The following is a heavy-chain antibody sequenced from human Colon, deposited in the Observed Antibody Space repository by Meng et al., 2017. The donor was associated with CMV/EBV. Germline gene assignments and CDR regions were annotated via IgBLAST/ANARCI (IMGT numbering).Heavy chain of an antibody. V-gene: IGHV4-59*01. CDR3: ARHIAAASNWFDS. D-gene: IGHD6-25*01. CDR1: GGSMNSFS. Sequence: SETLSLTCTVSGGSMNSFSWSWIRQAPGKGLEWIGYIDYTGTTKYNPSLESRVTLSGDASQNQFSLKLRSVTAADTAVYYCARHIAAASNWFDSWGQGTLVTVSS. CDR2: IDYTGTT. J-gene: IGHJ5*01.